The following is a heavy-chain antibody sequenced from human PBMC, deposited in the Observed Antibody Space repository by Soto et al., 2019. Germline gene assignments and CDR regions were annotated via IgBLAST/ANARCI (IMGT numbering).Heavy chain of an antibody. J-gene: IGHJ3*02. Sequence: GESLTISCTPSGHSFISYWVAWVRQKPGKGLEWMGTFYPGDSTSTYSPSFQGQVTISVDKSISTAYLHLSSLKASDTAMYYCARIIGYCRNNDCSWTFDIWGQGTTVTVSS. CDR3: ARIIGYCRNNDCSWTFDI. V-gene: IGHV5-51*01. CDR1: GHSFISYW. CDR2: FYPGDSTS. D-gene: IGHD2-2*03.